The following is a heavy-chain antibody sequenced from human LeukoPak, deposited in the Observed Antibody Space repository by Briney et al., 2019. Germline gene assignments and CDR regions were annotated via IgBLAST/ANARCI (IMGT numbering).Heavy chain of an antibody. V-gene: IGHV3-48*04. D-gene: IGHD1-26*01. CDR3: ASAVGASDY. Sequence: GGSLRLSCAASGFTFSSYSMNWVRQAPGKGLEWVSYISSSSSTIYYADSVKGRFTISRDNAKNSLYLQMNSLRAEDTAVYYCASAVGASDYWGQGTLVTVSS. J-gene: IGHJ4*02. CDR2: ISSSSSTI. CDR1: GFTFSSYS.